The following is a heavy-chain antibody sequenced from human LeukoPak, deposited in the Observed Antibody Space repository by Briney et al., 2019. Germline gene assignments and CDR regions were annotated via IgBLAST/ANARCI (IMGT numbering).Heavy chain of an antibody. CDR2: INPNSGGT. Sequence: ASVKVSCQASGYTFTGYYMHWVRQAPGQGLEWMGWINPNSGGTNYAQKFQGRVTMTRDTSISTAYMELSRLRSDDTAVYYCARGGCGGDCYSHWFDPWGQGTLVTVSS. J-gene: IGHJ5*02. V-gene: IGHV1-2*02. CDR1: GYTFTGYY. CDR3: ARGGCGGDCYSHWFDP. D-gene: IGHD2-21*02.